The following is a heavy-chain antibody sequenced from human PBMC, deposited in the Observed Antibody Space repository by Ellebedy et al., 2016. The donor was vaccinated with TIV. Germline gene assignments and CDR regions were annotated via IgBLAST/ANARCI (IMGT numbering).Heavy chain of an antibody. CDR3: ARGGETGTSDS. Sequence: GESLKISCKGSGYSFSRSWIGWARQMPGKGLEWMGIIFPGDTVARYTPSFQGQVTISADKSITTAYLQWSSLKASDSGMYYCARGGETGTSDSWGQGTLVTVSS. D-gene: IGHD1-1*01. V-gene: IGHV5-51*01. CDR2: IFPGDTVA. J-gene: IGHJ4*02. CDR1: GYSFSRSW.